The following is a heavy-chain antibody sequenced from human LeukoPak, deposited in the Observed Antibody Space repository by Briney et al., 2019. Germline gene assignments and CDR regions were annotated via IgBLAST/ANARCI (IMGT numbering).Heavy chain of an antibody. V-gene: IGHV3-30*18. J-gene: IGHJ6*02. Sequence: GGSLRLSCAASGFTFSNYGFHWVRQAPGKGLEWVAVIPYDGSNKYYADSVKGRFTISRDNSKNTLYLQMNTLRAEDTAVYYCAKEVGYGIDVWGQGTTVTVYS. CDR2: IPYDGSNK. CDR3: AKEVGYGIDV. D-gene: IGHD1-26*01. CDR1: GFTFSNYG.